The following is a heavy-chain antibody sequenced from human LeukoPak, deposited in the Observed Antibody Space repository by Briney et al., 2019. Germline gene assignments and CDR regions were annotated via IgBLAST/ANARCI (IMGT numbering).Heavy chain of an antibody. CDR2: IGTAGDK. CDR1: GFTFSDYD. D-gene: IGHD1-1*01. J-gene: IGHJ4*02. V-gene: IGHV3-13*01. Sequence: PGGSLRLSCSASGFTFSDYDMLWVRQAPGKGLEGVSAIGTAGDKYYTGSVKGRFTISRENDKNSLYLQMNSLRAGDTAVYYCARVAKERVGGVYYFDYWGQGTLVTVSS. CDR3: ARVAKERVGGVYYFDY.